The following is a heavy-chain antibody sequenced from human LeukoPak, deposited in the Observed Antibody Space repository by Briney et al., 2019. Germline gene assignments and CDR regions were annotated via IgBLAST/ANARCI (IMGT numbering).Heavy chain of an antibody. CDR1: GFTFDDYA. V-gene: IGHV3-9*01. Sequence: GGSLRLSCAASGFTFDDYAMHWVRQAPGKGLEWVSGISWNSGSIGYADSVKGRFTISRDNAKNSLYLQMNSLRAEDTALYYCAKARENYIVVVPAALDYWGQGTLVTVSS. J-gene: IGHJ4*02. CDR2: ISWNSGSI. CDR3: AKARENYIVVVPAALDY. D-gene: IGHD2-2*01.